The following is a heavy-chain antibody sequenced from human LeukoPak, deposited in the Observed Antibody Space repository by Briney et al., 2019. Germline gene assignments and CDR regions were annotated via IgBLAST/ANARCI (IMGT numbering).Heavy chain of an antibody. J-gene: IGHJ3*02. CDR2: IYYSGST. CDR3: ARDVTVRGAFDI. Sequence: SETLSLTCTVSGGSISSYYWSWIRQPSGKGLEWIGYIYYSGSTNYNPSLKSRVTISVDTSKNQFSLELSSVTAADTAVYYCARDVTVRGAFDIWGQGTIVTVSS. V-gene: IGHV4-59*01. D-gene: IGHD4-17*01. CDR1: GGSISSYY.